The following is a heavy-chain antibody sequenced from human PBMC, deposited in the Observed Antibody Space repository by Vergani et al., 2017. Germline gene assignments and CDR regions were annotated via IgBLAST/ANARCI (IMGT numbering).Heavy chain of an antibody. CDR3: ATAGAAXCRGASCYDFFEY. Sequence: VQLVESGGGLVKRGGSLRLSCAASGFTFTNYGMHWVRQAPGKGLEWVAFTRYDGIVEYYGDSVRGRFTISRDNSKNTLYLQMNRLRPEDTAVYYCATAGAAXCRGASCYDFFEYWGQGTLVTVAS. V-gene: IGHV3-30*02. D-gene: IGHD2-15*01. CDR2: TRYDGIVE. CDR1: GFTFTNYG. J-gene: IGHJ4*02.